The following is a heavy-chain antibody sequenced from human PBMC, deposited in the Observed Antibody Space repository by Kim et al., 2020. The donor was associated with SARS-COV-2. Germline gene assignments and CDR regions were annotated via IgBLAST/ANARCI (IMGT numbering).Heavy chain of an antibody. CDR1: GFTFSSYS. CDR2: ISSSSSTI. CDR3: ARSRPSNIVGGSYPFDY. V-gene: IGHV3-48*02. D-gene: IGHD1-26*01. J-gene: IGHJ4*02. Sequence: GGSLRLSCAASGFTFSSYSMNWVHQAPGKGLEWVSYISSSSSTIYYADSVKGRFTISRDNAKNSLYLQMNSLRDEDTAVYYCARSRPSNIVGGSYPFDYWGQGTLVTVSS.